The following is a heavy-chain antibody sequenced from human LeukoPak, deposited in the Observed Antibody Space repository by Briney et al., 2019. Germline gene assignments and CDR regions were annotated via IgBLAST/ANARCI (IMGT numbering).Heavy chain of an antibody. D-gene: IGHD3-10*01. V-gene: IGHV3-48*03. J-gene: IGHJ6*02. Sequence: PGGSLRLSCAASGFTFSSYEMNWVRQAPGKGLEWVSYISSSGSTIYYADSVKGRFTISRDNAKSSLYLQMNSLRAEDTAVYYCASESITMVRGVIHYYGMDVWGQGTTVTVSS. CDR2: ISSSGSTI. CDR3: ASESITMVRGVIHYYGMDV. CDR1: GFTFSSYE.